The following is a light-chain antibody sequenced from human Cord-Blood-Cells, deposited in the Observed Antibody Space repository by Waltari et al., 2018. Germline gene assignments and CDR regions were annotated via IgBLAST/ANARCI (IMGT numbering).Light chain of an antibody. CDR1: SSNIGSTY. Sequence: QSVLTQPPSASGTPGQRVTISCSVSSSNIGSTYVYWYQQLPGPAPKLLIYRNNQRPSGVPDRFSGSKSGTSASLAISGLRSEDEADYYCAAWDDSLSGGVFGGGTKLTVL. CDR3: AAWDDSLSGGV. CDR2: RNN. J-gene: IGLJ3*02. V-gene: IGLV1-47*01.